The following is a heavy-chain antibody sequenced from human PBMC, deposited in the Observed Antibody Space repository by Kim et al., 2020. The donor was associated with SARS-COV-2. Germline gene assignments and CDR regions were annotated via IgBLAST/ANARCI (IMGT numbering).Heavy chain of an antibody. V-gene: IGHV1-69*04. J-gene: IGHJ6*03. CDR3: ARGYSYADMDV. CDR2: IIPILGIA. D-gene: IGHD5-18*01. Sequence: SVKVSCKASGGTFSSYAISWVRQAPGQGLEWMGRIIPILGIANYAQKFQGRVTITADKSTSTAYMDLSSLRSEDTAVYYCARGYSYADMDVWGKGTTVTVSS. CDR1: GGTFSSYA.